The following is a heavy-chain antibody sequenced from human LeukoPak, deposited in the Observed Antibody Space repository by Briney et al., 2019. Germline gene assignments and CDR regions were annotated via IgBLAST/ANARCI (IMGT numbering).Heavy chain of an antibody. J-gene: IGHJ4*02. V-gene: IGHV3-64*01. CDR3: ARDYYGSGSYEGGSFDY. D-gene: IGHD3-10*01. Sequence: GGSLRLSCAASGFTFSNYAMHGVRQAPGKGVEYVSAISSNGGSTYYANSVKGRFTISRDNSKNPLYLQMGSLRAEDMAVYYCARDYYGSGSYEGGSFDYWGQGTLVTVSS. CDR1: GFTFSNYA. CDR2: ISSNGGST.